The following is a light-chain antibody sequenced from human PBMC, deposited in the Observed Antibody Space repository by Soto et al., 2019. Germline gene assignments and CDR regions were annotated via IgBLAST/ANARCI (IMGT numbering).Light chain of an antibody. J-gene: IGLJ3*02. V-gene: IGLV2-14*01. CDR1: SSDVGGYDY. Sequence: QSALTQPASVSGSPGQSITISCTGTSSDVGGYDYVSWYQQHPGKAPKLMIYEVSNRPSGVSNRFFGSKSGNTASLTISGLQAEDEADYYCCAYTNINTRVFGGGTKVTVL. CDR3: CAYTNINTRV. CDR2: EVS.